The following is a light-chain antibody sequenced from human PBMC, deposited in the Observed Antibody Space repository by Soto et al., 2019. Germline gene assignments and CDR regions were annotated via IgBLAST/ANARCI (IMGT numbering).Light chain of an antibody. Sequence: QSALTQPPSASGSPGQSVTISCTGTSTDVGGYNYVSWYQQHPGKAPKLMIYEVNKRPSRVPDRFSGSKSGNTASLTVSGLQAEDEADYYCSSYGGSSNLVFGGGTKLTVL. CDR3: SSYGGSSNLV. J-gene: IGLJ2*01. V-gene: IGLV2-8*01. CDR1: STDVGGYNY. CDR2: EVN.